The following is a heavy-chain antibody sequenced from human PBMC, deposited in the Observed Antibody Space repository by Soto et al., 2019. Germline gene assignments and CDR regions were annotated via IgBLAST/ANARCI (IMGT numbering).Heavy chain of an antibody. V-gene: IGHV4-31*03. D-gene: IGHD4-4*01. CDR1: GGSISSGGYY. CDR2: IYYSGST. J-gene: IGHJ4*02. Sequence: SETLSLTCTVSGGSISSGGYYWSWIRQHPGKGLEWIGYIYYSGSTYYNPSLKSRVTISVDTSKNQFSLKLSSVTAADTAVYYCARDRAYSNYRTFDYWGQGTLVTVSS. CDR3: ARDRAYSNYRTFDY.